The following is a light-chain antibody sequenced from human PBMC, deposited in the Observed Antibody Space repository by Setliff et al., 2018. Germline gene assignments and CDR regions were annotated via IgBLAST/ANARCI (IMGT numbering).Light chain of an antibody. CDR2: EVS. J-gene: IGLJ1*01. V-gene: IGLV2-8*01. Sequence: QSALTQPPSASGSPGQSVTISCTGTSSDVGGYNYVSWYQQHPGKAPKLMIYEVSKRPSGVPDRFSGSKSGNTASLTVSGLQVEDEADYYCSSYAGSNNFPYVFGTGTKVTV. CDR1: SSDVGGYNY. CDR3: SSYAGSNNFPYV.